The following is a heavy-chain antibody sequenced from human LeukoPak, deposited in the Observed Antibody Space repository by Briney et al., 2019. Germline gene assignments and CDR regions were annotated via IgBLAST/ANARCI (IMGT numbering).Heavy chain of an antibody. Sequence: GGSLRLSCAASGFTVSSNYMSWVRQAPGKGLEWVPVIYSGGSTYYADSVKGRFTISRDNSKNTLYLQMNSLRAEDTAVYYCARDYAPYYDFWSGYFADRHFDYWGQGTLVTVSS. CDR1: GFTVSSNY. V-gene: IGHV3-66*01. CDR2: IYSGGST. CDR3: ARDYAPYYDFWSGYFADRHFDY. D-gene: IGHD3-3*01. J-gene: IGHJ4*02.